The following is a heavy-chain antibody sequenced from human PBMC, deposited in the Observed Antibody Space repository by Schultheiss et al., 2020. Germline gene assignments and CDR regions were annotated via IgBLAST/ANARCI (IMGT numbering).Heavy chain of an antibody. J-gene: IGHJ6*03. CDR1: GGSVSSGSYY. D-gene: IGHD6-13*01. V-gene: IGHV4-61*01. CDR3: ARAAWQQPAEYYYYMDV. Sequence: SETLSLTCTVSGGSVSSGSYYWSWIRQPPGKGLEWIGYIYYSGSTNYNPSLKSRVTISVDTSKNQFSLKLSSVTAADTAVYYCARAAWQQPAEYYYYMDVWGKGTTVTVSS. CDR2: IYYSGST.